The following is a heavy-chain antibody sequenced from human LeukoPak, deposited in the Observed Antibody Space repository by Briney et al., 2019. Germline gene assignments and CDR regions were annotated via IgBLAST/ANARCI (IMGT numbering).Heavy chain of an antibody. CDR3: ARVRGSYFFDF. CDR2: ISSNGGST. D-gene: IGHD1-26*01. CDR1: GFTFSSYA. J-gene: IGHJ4*02. V-gene: IGHV3-64*01. Sequence: GGSLRLSCAASGFTFSSYAMYWVRQAPGKGLEYVSSISSNGGSTYYANSVKGRLTISRDNSKNTLSLQMGSLRPADMAVYYCARVRGSYFFDFWGQGTLVTVSS.